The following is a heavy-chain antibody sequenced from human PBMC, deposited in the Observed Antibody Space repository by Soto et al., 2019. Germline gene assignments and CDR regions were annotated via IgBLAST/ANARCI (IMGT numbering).Heavy chain of an antibody. V-gene: IGHV3-30-3*01. J-gene: IGHJ6*02. D-gene: IGHD6-6*01. CDR3: ARDQVSCVPPPPPSCGMDG. Sequence: GGSLSLPCASSGFTFSSYAIHWVLQAPGKGLEWVAVISYDGSNKYYADSVKGRFTISRDNSKNTLYLQMNSLRAEDTAVYYCARDQVSCVPPPPPSCGMDGWGQGTTVTVSS. CDR1: GFTFSSYA. CDR2: ISYDGSNK.